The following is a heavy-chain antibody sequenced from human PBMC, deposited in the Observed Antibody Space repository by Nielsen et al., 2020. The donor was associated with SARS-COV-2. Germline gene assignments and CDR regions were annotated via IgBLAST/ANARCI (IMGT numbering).Heavy chain of an antibody. CDR2: IRSYANEYAT. CDR1: GFTFSGSA. V-gene: IGHV3-73*01. Sequence: GESLNISCVASGFTFSGSAMHWVRQASGKGLEWLGRIRSYANEYATAYAASVKGRFTISRDDSKNTAYLQMRSLKTEDTALYYCSSPTVAYWGQGTLVTVSS. J-gene: IGHJ4*02. D-gene: IGHD4-23*01. CDR3: SSPTVAY.